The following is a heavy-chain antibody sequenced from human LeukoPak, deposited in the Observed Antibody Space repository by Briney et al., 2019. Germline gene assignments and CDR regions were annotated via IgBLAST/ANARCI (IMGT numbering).Heavy chain of an antibody. CDR1: GFTFSSHA. Sequence: PGGSLRLSCAASGFTFSSHAMSWVRQAPGRGLEWVSGISSSGDATYYADSVRGRFTISRDNSRNTLYLQINSLRAEDTAAYYCATRNFYQTKPYYYYYFDSSGQGTLVTVPS. V-gene: IGHV3-23*01. CDR3: ATRNFYQTKPYYYYYFDS. D-gene: IGHD3-22*01. J-gene: IGHJ4*02. CDR2: ISSSGDAT.